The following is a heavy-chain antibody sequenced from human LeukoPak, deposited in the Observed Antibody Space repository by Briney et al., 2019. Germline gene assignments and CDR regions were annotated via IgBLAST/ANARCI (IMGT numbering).Heavy chain of an antibody. CDR3: ARGLRYCSGGSCGMDV. D-gene: IGHD2-15*01. CDR2: IIPIFGTA. J-gene: IGHJ6*02. CDR1: GGTFSSYA. V-gene: IGHV1-69*05. Sequence: SVKVSCKASGGTFSSYAISWVRQAPGQGLEWMGGIIPIFGTANYAQKFQGRVTMTRDTSTSTVYMELSSLRSEDTAVYYCARGLRYCSGGSCGMDVWGQGTTVTDSS.